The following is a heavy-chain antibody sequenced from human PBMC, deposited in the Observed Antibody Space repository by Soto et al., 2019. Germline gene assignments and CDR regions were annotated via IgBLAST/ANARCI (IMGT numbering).Heavy chain of an antibody. V-gene: IGHV1-18*01. Sequence: QGHLVQSEAEVKKSGASVKVSCKASGYTFTRYGISWVRQAPGQGLEWMGWISGYNGDTNYAQKSQGRVSMTRETSTTAAYMELRSLTSDDTAVYYCAKNGQPPYYYYGLDVWGQGTKVTVSS. D-gene: IGHD2-8*01. CDR2: ISGYNGDT. CDR1: GYTFTRYG. J-gene: IGHJ6*02. CDR3: AKNGQPPYYYYGLDV.